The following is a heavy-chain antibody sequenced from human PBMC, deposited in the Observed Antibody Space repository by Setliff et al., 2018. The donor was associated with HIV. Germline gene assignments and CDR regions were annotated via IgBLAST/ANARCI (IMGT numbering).Heavy chain of an antibody. CDR2: INQDGNKK. J-gene: IGHJ6*03. D-gene: IGHD3-10*01. CDR3: AREGEGSGSYYNNYYYYMDV. CDR1: RFSFSTSW. Sequence: GGSLRLSCAASRFSFSTSWMTWVRQAPGKGLEWIANINQDGNKKYHAGSVWGRFTISRDNAKNSLYLQMNSLRAEDTAVYYCAREGEGSGSYYNNYYYYMDVWGKGTTVTVSS. V-gene: IGHV3-7*03.